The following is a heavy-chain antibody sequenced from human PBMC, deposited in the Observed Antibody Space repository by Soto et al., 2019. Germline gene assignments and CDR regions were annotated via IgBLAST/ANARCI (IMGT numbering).Heavy chain of an antibody. D-gene: IGHD5-18*01. J-gene: IGHJ3*02. CDR1: GVSVSSSSNYY. CDR2: MSHSGGT. CDR3: ARVERDTATSGVDAFDI. V-gene: IGHV4-34*01. Sequence: QVQLQQWGAGLLKPSETLSLTCAVYGVSVSSSSNYYWSWIRQPPGKGLEWIGEMSHSGGTHFNPSLKSRVTISVATSNNQFSLKMSSVTAEDTALYYCARVERDTATSGVDAFDIWGPGTMVTVSS.